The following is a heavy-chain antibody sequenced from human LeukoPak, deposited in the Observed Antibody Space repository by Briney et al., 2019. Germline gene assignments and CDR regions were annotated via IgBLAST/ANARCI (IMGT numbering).Heavy chain of an antibody. CDR1: GFTFSSYG. V-gene: IGHV3-30*18. D-gene: IGHD6-19*01. CDR3: AKDPGSGWYVSDY. Sequence: GGSLRLSCAASGFTFSSYGMHWVRQAPGKGLEWVAVISYDGSNKYYADSVKGRFTISRDNSKNTLYLQMNSLRAEGTAVYYCAKDPGSGWYVSDYWGQGTLVTVSS. CDR2: ISYDGSNK. J-gene: IGHJ4*02.